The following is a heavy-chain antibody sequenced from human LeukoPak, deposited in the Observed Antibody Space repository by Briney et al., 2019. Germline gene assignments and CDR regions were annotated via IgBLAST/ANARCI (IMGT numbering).Heavy chain of an antibody. J-gene: IGHJ5*02. Sequence: SETLSLTCTVSGGSISSSSYYWGWIRQPPGKGLEWIGSIYYSGSTYYNPSLKSRVTISVDTSKNQFSLKLSSVTAADTAVYYCARLVLEVAVRGSNWFDPWGRGTLVTVSS. CDR1: GGSISSSSYY. CDR3: ARLVLEVAVRGSNWFDP. D-gene: IGHD3-10*01. CDR2: IYYSGST. V-gene: IGHV4-39*01.